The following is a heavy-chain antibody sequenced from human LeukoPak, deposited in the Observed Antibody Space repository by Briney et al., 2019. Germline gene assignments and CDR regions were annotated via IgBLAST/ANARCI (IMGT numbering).Heavy chain of an antibody. V-gene: IGHV3-15*01. CDR3: TTEPTGYYFDY. Sequence: GGSLRLSCAASGLTFSNAWMSWVRQAPGKGLEWVGRIKSKTDGGTTDYAAPVKGRFTISRDDSKNTLYLQMNSLKTEDTAVYYCTTEPTGYYFDYWGQGTLVTVSS. J-gene: IGHJ4*02. CDR1: GLTFSNAW. CDR2: IKSKTDGGTT.